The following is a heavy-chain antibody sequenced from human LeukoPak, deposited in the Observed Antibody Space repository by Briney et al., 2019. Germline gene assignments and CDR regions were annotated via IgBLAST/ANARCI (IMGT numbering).Heavy chain of an antibody. CDR1: GFTFSSYS. CDR3: ARRAPGFSSGWLDY. D-gene: IGHD6-19*01. V-gene: IGHV3-48*01. CDR2: ISDSSSI. Sequence: GGSLRLSCAASGFTFSSYSMNWVRQAPGKGLEWVSYISDSSSIYYADSVKGRFAISRDNSKNTLYLQMGSLRAEDLAVYYCARRAPGFSSGWLDYWGQGTLVTVSS. J-gene: IGHJ4*02.